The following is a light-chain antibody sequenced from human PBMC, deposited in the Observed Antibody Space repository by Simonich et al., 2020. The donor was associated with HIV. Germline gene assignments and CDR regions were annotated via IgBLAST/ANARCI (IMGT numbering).Light chain of an antibody. V-gene: IGKV4-1*01. CDR3: QQYYSTPLT. CDR2: WAS. Sequence: DIVMTQSPDSLAVSLGERATINCKSSQSVLSSSNNKNFLTWYQHKPGQPPKRLFYWASTRESGVPDRISGSGSGTDFTLTISSLQAEDVAVYYCQQYYSTPLTFGGGTKVEI. J-gene: IGKJ4*01. CDR1: QSVLSSSNNKNF.